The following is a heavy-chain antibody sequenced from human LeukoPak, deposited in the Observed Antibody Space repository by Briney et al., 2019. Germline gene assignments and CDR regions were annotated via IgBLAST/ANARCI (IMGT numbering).Heavy chain of an antibody. Sequence: PGGSLRLSCAASGFTFSSYSMNWVRQAPGKGLEWVSSISSSSSYIYYADSVKGRFTISRDNAKNSLYLQMNSLRAEDMAVYYCAREARDLRNGVDYWGQGTLVTVSS. J-gene: IGHJ4*02. CDR3: AREARDLRNGVDY. V-gene: IGHV3-21*01. CDR1: GFTFSSYS. CDR2: ISSSSSYI. D-gene: IGHD2-8*01.